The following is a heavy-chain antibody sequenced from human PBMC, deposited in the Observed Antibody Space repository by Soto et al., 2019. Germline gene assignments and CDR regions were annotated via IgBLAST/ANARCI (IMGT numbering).Heavy chain of an antibody. CDR2: IIPIFGTA. D-gene: IGHD3-9*01. CDR3: ARDYDILTGSAYYYGMDV. CDR1: GGTFSSYA. J-gene: IGHJ6*02. V-gene: IGHV1-69*01. Sequence: QVQLVQSGAEAKKPGSSVKVSCKASGGTFSSYAISWVRQAPGQGLEWMGGIIPIFGTANYAQKFQGRVTITADESTSTAYMELSSLRSEDTAVYYCARDYDILTGSAYYYGMDVWGQGTTVTVSS.